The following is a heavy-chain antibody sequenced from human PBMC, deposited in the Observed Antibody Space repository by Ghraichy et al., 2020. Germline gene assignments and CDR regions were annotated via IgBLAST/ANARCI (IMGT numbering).Heavy chain of an antibody. CDR3: VKHCFVRVGSCNWIGP. Sequence: SETLSLTCTVSGGSISSSIYYWGWIRQPPGKGLEWIGSIYNTGSTYYNQSLKSRLTISVDTSKNQFSLNLSSVTAADTAIYYCVKHCFVRVGSCNWIGPWGQGTLVTVSS. V-gene: IGHV4-39*07. CDR2: IYNTGST. J-gene: IGHJ5*02. D-gene: IGHD2-21*01. CDR1: GGSISSSIYY.